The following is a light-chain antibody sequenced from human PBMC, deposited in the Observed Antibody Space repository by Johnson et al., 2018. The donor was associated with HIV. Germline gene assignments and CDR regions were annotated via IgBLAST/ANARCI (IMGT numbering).Light chain of an antibody. V-gene: IGLV1-51*02. CDR1: SSNIGNNY. Sequence: QSVLTQSPSVSAAPGQKVTISCSGSSSNIGNNYVSWYQQLPGTAPKLLIYEKNKRPSGIPDLFSASKSGTSATLGITGLQTGDEADYYCGTWDSSLTPHYVFGTGTKVTVL. CDR3: GTWDSSLTPHYV. CDR2: EKN. J-gene: IGLJ1*01.